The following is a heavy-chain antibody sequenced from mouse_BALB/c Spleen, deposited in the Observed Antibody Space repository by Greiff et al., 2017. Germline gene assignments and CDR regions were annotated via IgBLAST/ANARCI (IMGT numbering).Heavy chain of an antibody. CDR2: ISSGGGST. CDR3: ARHRDYYGSSCAMDY. D-gene: IGHD1-1*01. J-gene: IGHJ4*01. CDR1: GFAFSSYD. Sequence: EVMLVESGGGLVKPGGSLKLSCAASGFAFSSYDMSWVRQTPEKRLEWVSYISSGGGSTYYPDTVKGRFTISRDNAKNTLYLQMSSLKSEDTAMYYCARHRDYYGSSCAMDYWGQGTSVTGSS. V-gene: IGHV5-12-1*01.